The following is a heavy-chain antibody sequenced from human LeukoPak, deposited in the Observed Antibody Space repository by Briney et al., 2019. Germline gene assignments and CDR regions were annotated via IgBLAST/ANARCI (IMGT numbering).Heavy chain of an antibody. CDR3: ASPGSIAVAEYYFDY. J-gene: IGHJ4*02. Sequence: SVKVSCKASGGTFSSYAISWVRQAPGQGLEWMGEIIPIFGTENYAQKFQGRVTITADESTSTAYMELSSLRSEDTAVYYCASPGSIAVAEYYFDYWGQGTLVTVSS. D-gene: IGHD6-19*01. CDR1: GGTFSSYA. V-gene: IGHV1-69*01. CDR2: IIPIFGTE.